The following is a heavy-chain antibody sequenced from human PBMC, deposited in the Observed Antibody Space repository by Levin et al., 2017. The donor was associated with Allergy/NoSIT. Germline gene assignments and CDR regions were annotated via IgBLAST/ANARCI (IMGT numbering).Heavy chain of an antibody. Sequence: SETLSLTCTVSGGSISSSSYYWGWIRQPPGTGLEWIGSIYYSGSTYYNPSLKSRVTISVDTSKNQFSLKLSSVTAADTAVYYCARLGLPPDLLTGYYYWGQGTLVTVSS. CDR2: IYYSGST. D-gene: IGHD3-9*01. V-gene: IGHV4-39*01. J-gene: IGHJ4*02. CDR3: ARLGLPPDLLTGYYY. CDR1: GGSISSSSYY.